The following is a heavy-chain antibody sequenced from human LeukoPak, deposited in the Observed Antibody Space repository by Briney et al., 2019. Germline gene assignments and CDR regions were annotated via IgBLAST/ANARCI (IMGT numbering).Heavy chain of an antibody. CDR3: ARWYSPYYYGSGSYGYYYGMDV. J-gene: IGHJ6*02. CDR2: IYYSGST. CDR1: GGSISSSSYY. Sequence: PSETLSLTCTVSGGSISSSSYYWGWIRQPPGKGLEWIGSIYYSGSTYYNPSLKSRVTISVDTSKNQFSLKLSSVTAADTAVYYCARWYSPYYYGSGSYGYYYGMDVWGQGTTVTVSS. D-gene: IGHD3-10*01. V-gene: IGHV4-39*07.